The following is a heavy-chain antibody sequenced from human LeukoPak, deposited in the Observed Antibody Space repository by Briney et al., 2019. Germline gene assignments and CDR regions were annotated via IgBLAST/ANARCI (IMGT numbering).Heavy chain of an antibody. Sequence: SVKVSCKASGFTFTSSAVQWVRQARGQRLEWIGWIVVGSGNTNYAQKFQERVTITRDMSTSTAYMELSSLRSEDTAVYYCATGRSIFDAFDIWGQGTMVTVSS. V-gene: IGHV1-58*01. CDR2: IVVGSGNT. J-gene: IGHJ3*02. CDR1: GFTFTSSA. CDR3: ATGRSIFDAFDI. D-gene: IGHD2-2*01.